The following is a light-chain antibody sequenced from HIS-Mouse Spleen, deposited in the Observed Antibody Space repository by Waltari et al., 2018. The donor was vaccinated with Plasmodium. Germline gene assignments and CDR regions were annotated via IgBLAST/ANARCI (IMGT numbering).Light chain of an antibody. V-gene: IGLV6-57*04. CDR2: EAN. Sequence: NFMLTQPHSVSESPGKTVTISCTRSSGSIASNYVQGYQQRPGSAPTPVIYEANQRPSGVPDRFSGSIDSSSNSASLTISGLKTEDEADYYCQSYDSSNWVFGGGTKLTVL. CDR1: SGSIASNY. J-gene: IGLJ3*02. CDR3: QSYDSSNWV.